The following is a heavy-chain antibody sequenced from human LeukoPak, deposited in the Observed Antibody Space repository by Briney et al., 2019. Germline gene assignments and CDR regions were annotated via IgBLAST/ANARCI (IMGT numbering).Heavy chain of an antibody. CDR3: VRRGPNNSGLDY. Sequence: GESLKISCAASGFTFSSYTLKWVRQAPGKGLEWVASITSTSTYIYYADSVQGRFAVSRDNAKNSLYLQMNSLRAEDTAVFYCVRRGPNNSGLDYWGQGTLVTVSS. CDR2: ITSTSTYI. J-gene: IGHJ4*02. V-gene: IGHV3-21*01. D-gene: IGHD5-12*01. CDR1: GFTFSSYT.